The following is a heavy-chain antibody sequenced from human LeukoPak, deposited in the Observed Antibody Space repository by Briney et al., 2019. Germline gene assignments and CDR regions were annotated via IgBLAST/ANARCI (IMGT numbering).Heavy chain of an antibody. J-gene: IGHJ4*02. CDR1: GFTFSSYS. CDR2: ISSSSSTI. V-gene: IGHV3-48*01. D-gene: IGHD6-19*01. Sequence: SGGSLRLSCAASGFTFSSYSMNWVRQAPGKGLEWVSYISSSSSTIYYADSVKGRFTISRDNAKNSPYLQMNSLRAEDTAVYYCARARYSSTSGINYWGQGTLVTVSS. CDR3: ARARYSSTSGINY.